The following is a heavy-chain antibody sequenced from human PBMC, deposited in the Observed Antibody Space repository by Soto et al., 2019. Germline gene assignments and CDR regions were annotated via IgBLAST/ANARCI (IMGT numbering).Heavy chain of an antibody. CDR1: RYTFTSYD. CDR3: ARSGYCPNGVWYFGDFEY. CDR2: MKPNSGNT. Sequence: QVQLVQSGAEVKKPGASVKISCKASRYTFTSYDINCVRQAAGQGLEWRGWMKPNSGNTGYAQKFQGRVTMTRDTSTNTAYMELSGRRSEDTAVYYCARSGYCPNGVWYFGDFEYWGQGTLVTVSS. V-gene: IGHV1-8*01. J-gene: IGHJ4*02. D-gene: IGHD2-8*01.